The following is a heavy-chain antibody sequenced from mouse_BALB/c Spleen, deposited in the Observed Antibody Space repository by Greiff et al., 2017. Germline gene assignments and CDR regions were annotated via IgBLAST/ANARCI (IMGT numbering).Heavy chain of an antibody. V-gene: IGHV5-4*02. CDR1: GFTFSDYY. CDR3: ARDLGRGAWFAY. Sequence: EVKLMESGGGLVKPGGSLKLSCAASGFTFSDYYMYWVRQTPEKRLEWVATISDGGSYTYYPDSVKGRFTISRDNAKNNLYLQMSSLKSEDTAMYYCARDLGRGAWFAYWGQGTLVTVSA. J-gene: IGHJ3*01. D-gene: IGHD4-1*01. CDR2: ISDGGSYT.